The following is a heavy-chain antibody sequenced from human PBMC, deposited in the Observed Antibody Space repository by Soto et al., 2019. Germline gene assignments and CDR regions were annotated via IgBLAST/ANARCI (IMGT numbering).Heavy chain of an antibody. Sequence: EVQLLESGGGLVQPGGSLRLSCTGSGFTFSSYAMSWVRQAPGKGLEWVSAIGGSGGTTYYADSVKGRFTISRDNPKNTLYLQMNSLRVEDTAVYYCAKGASRYSGSSEGYFDYWGQGTLVTVSS. CDR3: AKGASRYSGSSEGYFDY. CDR2: IGGSGGTT. D-gene: IGHD1-26*01. V-gene: IGHV3-23*01. J-gene: IGHJ4*02. CDR1: GFTFSSYA.